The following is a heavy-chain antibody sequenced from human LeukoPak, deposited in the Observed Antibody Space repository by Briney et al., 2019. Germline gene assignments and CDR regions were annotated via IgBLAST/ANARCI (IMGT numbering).Heavy chain of an antibody. CDR2: IYYSGST. D-gene: IGHD6-13*01. Sequence: SETLSLTCTLFGGSISSSSYYWGWIRQPPGKGLEWIGSIYYSGSTYYNPSLKSRVTISVDTSKNQFSLKLTSVTAADTAVYYCAREAAAGTFYFDYWGQGTLVTVSS. J-gene: IGHJ4*02. CDR3: AREAAAGTFYFDY. CDR1: GGSISSSSYY. V-gene: IGHV4-39*07.